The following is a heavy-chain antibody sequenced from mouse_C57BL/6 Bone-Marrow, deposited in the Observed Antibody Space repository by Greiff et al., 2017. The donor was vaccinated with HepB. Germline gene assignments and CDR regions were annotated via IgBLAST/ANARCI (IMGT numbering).Heavy chain of an antibody. V-gene: IGHV5-6*01. D-gene: IGHD1-1*01. CDR3: ARHGRNYGSSSAWFAY. CDR2: ISSGGSYT. CDR1: GFTFSSYG. J-gene: IGHJ3*01. Sequence: EVKLMESGGDLVKPGGSLKLSCAASGFTFSSYGMSWVRQTPDKRLEWVATISSGGSYTYYPDSVKGRFTISRDNAKNTLYLQMSSLKSEDTAMYYCARHGRNYGSSSAWFAYWGQGTLVTVSA.